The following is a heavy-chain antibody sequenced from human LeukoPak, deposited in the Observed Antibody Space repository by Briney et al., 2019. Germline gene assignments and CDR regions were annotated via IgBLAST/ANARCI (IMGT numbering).Heavy chain of an antibody. D-gene: IGHD2-2*01. Sequence: GESLRLSCAASGFTLSIYSMHWVRQAPGKGLEYVSAISSSGGSTYYANSVKGRFTISRDNSKNTLYLQMGSLRAEDMAVYYWASTYCSSTSCLVDYWGQGTLVTVSS. V-gene: IGHV3-64*01. J-gene: IGHJ4*02. CDR3: ASTYCSSTSCLVDY. CDR2: ISSSGGST. CDR1: GFTLSIYS.